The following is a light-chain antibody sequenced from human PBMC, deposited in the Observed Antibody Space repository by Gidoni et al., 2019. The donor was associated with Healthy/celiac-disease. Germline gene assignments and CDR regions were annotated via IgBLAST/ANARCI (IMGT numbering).Light chain of an antibody. CDR3: QSYDSSLSGPVV. CDR1: NSNIGAGYD. Sequence: QSVLTQPPSVSGAPGQRVTISCTGSNSNIGAGYDVHGYQQLPGTSPKLLIYGNSNRPSGVPDRFSGSKSGTSASLAITGLQAEDEADYYCQSYDSSLSGPVVFGGGTKLTVL. V-gene: IGLV1-40*01. CDR2: GNS. J-gene: IGLJ2*01.